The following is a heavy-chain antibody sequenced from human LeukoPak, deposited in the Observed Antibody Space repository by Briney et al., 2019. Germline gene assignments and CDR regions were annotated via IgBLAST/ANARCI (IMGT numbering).Heavy chain of an antibody. V-gene: IGHV3-23*01. J-gene: IGHJ3*02. CDR2: ISGSGGST. CDR3: ARGNYGDSYAFDI. D-gene: IGHD4-17*01. Sequence: PGGSLRLSCAASGFTFSSYAMSWVRQAPGKGLEWVSAISGSGGSTYYADSVKGRFTISRDNSKNTLYLQMNSLRAEDTAVYYCARGNYGDSYAFDIWGQGTMVTVSS. CDR1: GFTFSSYA.